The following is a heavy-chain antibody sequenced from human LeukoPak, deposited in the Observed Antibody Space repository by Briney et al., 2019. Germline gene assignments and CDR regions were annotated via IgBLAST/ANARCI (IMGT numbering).Heavy chain of an antibody. CDR1: GVSISAYY. CDR2: IYPGESIYASENT. J-gene: IGHJ3*02. V-gene: IGHV4-4*07. CDR3: ARGGDYSYGSHVDI. Sequence: PSETLSLTCSVSGVSISAYYWSWIRQPAGKGLEWIGRIYPGESIYASENTNYNPSLKSRVTISVDTSKNQFSLRLTSVTAADTAVYYCARGGDYSYGSHVDIWGQGTMVTVSS. D-gene: IGHD5-18*01.